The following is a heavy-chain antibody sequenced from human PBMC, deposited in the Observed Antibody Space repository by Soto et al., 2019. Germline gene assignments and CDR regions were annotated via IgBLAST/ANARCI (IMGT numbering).Heavy chain of an antibody. V-gene: IGHV5-51*01. CDR3: ARQYCISTSCYAGSDY. CDR1: GYSFTTYW. CDR2: IYPGDSDT. Sequence: PGESLKISCKGSGYSFTTYWIGWVRQMPGKGLEWMGIIYPGDSDTKYSPSLQGQVTISADTSISTAYLQWTSLKASDTAMYYCARQYCISTSCYAGSDYWGQGTLVTVSS. D-gene: IGHD2-2*01. J-gene: IGHJ4*02.